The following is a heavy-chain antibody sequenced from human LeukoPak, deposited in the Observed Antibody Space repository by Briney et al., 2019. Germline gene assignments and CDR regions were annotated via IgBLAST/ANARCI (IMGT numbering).Heavy chain of an antibody. CDR1: GGSISSSSYY. CDR2: IYYSGST. Sequence: SEALSLTCTVSGGSISSSSYYWGWIRPPPGKGLEWIGSIYYSGSTYYNPSLKSRVTISVDTSKNQFSLKLSSVTAADTAVYYCAIHLSIQLWSHWYFDLWGRGTLVTVSS. CDR3: AIHLSIQLWSHWYFDL. D-gene: IGHD5-18*01. J-gene: IGHJ2*01. V-gene: IGHV4-39*01.